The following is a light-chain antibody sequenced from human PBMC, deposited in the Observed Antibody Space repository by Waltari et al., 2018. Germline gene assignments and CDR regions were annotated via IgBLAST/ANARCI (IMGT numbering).Light chain of an antibody. Sequence: DIQMTQSPSSVSASIGDRVTITCRASQGIGTWLAWYQQKPGRAPKLLIHLTSTLQSGVPSRFRGSGSGTEFTLTISSLQSEDFATYYCQRANSFPFTFGPGTKVEIK. J-gene: IGKJ3*01. CDR1: QGIGTW. V-gene: IGKV1-12*01. CDR2: LTS. CDR3: QRANSFPFT.